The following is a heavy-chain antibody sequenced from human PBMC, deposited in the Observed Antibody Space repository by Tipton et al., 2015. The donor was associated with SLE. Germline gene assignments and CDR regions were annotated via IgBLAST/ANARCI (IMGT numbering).Heavy chain of an antibody. V-gene: IGHV3-33*08. J-gene: IGHJ6*02. CDR3: LRSPNYYYGMDV. Sequence: QLVQSGGDLVQPGGSLRLSCAASGFTFSSYGMHWVRQAPGKGLEWVAVIWYDGSNKYYADSVKGRFTISRDNSKNTLYLQMNSLRAEDTAVYYCLRSPNYYYGMDVWGQGTTVTVSS. CDR1: GFTFSSYG. CDR2: IWYDGSNK.